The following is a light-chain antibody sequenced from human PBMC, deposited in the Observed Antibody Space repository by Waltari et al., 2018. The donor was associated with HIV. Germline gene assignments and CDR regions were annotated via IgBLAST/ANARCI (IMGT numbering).Light chain of an antibody. Sequence: DVLATQFPLSLTVSPGESASISCRATESLRHSNGRNYLDWYFQRSGHTPRLLIYLASNRASGVPDRFVGGGSGTDFTLRITRVEAADVGIYFCLQNIRAPFAFGQGT. CDR1: ESLRHSNGRNY. CDR3: LQNIRAPFA. J-gene: IGKJ2*01. V-gene: IGKV2-28*01. CDR2: LAS.